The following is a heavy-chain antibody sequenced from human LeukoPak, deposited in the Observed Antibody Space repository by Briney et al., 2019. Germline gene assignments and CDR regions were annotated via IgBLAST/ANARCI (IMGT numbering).Heavy chain of an antibody. V-gene: IGHV3-7*03. CDR1: GFTFSSYW. Sequence: GGSLRLSCAASGFTFSSYWMSWVRQAPGKGLEWVANIKQDGSEKYYVDSAKGRFTISRDNAKNSLYLQMNSLRAEDTAVYYCARDISSGWYDHWGQGTLVTVSS. D-gene: IGHD6-19*01. CDR3: ARDISSGWYDH. J-gene: IGHJ5*02. CDR2: IKQDGSEK.